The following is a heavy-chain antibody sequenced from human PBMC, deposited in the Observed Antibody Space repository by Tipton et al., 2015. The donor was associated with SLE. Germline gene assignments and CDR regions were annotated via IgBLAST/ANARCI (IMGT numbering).Heavy chain of an antibody. J-gene: IGHJ3*02. CDR3: ARGPTLYSSSHDAFDI. CDR2: ISSSSSYI. D-gene: IGHD6-13*01. Sequence: SLRLSCAASGFTFSSYSMKWVRQPPGKGLEWVSSISSSSSYIYYADSVKGRFTISRDNAKNSLYLQMNSLRAEDTAVYYCARGPTLYSSSHDAFDIWGQGTMVTVSS. V-gene: IGHV3-21*01. CDR1: GFTFSSYS.